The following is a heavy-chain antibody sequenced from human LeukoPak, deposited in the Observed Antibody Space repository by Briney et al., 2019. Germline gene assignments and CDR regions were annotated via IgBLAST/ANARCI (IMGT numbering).Heavy chain of an antibody. CDR3: ARRRRAYYGSGSYYNPYYFDY. J-gene: IGHJ4*02. CDR1: GGSISTSSYY. D-gene: IGHD3-10*01. Sequence: SETLSLTCTVSGGSISTSSYYWGWVRQPPGKGLEWIGNIFYSGSTYYSPSLKSRVTISVDTSKNQFSLKLSSVTAADTAVYYCARRRRAYYGSGSYYNPYYFDYWGQGTLVTVSS. CDR2: IFYSGST. V-gene: IGHV4-39*07.